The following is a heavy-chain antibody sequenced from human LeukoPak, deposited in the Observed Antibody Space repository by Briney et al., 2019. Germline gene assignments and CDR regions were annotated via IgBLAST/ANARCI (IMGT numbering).Heavy chain of an antibody. V-gene: IGHV3-30*18. CDR2: ISYDGSHK. J-gene: IGHJ4*02. CDR3: AKDRGAGTDYFDY. Sequence: PGGSLRLSCAASGFTFSSDSMHWVRQALGKGLEWVAVISYDGSHKYYADFVKGRFTISRDNSKNRLYLQMNSLRAEDTAVYYCAKDRGAGTDYFDYWGQGTLVTVSS. CDR1: GFTFSSDS. D-gene: IGHD6-19*01.